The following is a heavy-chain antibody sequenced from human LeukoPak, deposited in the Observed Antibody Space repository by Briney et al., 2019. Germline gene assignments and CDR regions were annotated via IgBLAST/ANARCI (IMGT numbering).Heavy chain of an antibody. J-gene: IGHJ4*02. CDR3: ALRGGGSYPLVCFDY. CDR1: GYTFTGYY. Sequence: GASVKVSCKASGYTFTGYYMHWVRQAPGQGLEWMGRINPNSGGTNYAQKFQGKVTMTRDTSISTAYMELSRLRSDDTAVYYCALRGGGSYPLVCFDYWGQGTLVTVSS. V-gene: IGHV1-2*06. CDR2: INPNSGGT. D-gene: IGHD1-26*01.